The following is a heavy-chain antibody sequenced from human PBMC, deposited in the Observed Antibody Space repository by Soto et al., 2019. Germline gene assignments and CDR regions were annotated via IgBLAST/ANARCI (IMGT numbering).Heavy chain of an antibody. CDR2: IDPSDSYT. CDR1: GYSFTSYW. J-gene: IGHJ4*02. CDR3: ARLRYYDSSEDLFDY. Sequence: RGESLKISCKGSGYSFTSYWISWVRQMPGKGLEWMGRIDPSDSYTNYSPSFQGHVTISADKSISTAYLQWSSLKASDTAMYYCARLRYYDSSEDLFDYWGQGTLVTVSS. D-gene: IGHD3-22*01. V-gene: IGHV5-10-1*01.